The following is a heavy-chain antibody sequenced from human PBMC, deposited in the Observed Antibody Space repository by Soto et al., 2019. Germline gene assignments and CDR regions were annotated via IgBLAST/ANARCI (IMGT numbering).Heavy chain of an antibody. CDR1: GGSISSGDYY. Sequence: SETLSLTCTVSGGSISSGDYYWSWIRQPPGKGLEWIGYIYYSGSTYYNPSLKSRVTISVDTSKNQFSLKLSSVTAADTAVYYCARSRDYGGLNWFDPWGQGTLVTVS. V-gene: IGHV4-30-4*01. CDR2: IYYSGST. D-gene: IGHD4-17*01. CDR3: ARSRDYGGLNWFDP. J-gene: IGHJ5*02.